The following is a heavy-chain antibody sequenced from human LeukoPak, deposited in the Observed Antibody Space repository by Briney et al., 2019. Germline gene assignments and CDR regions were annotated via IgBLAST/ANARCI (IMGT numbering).Heavy chain of an antibody. CDR3: ARDAGFGTSDAFDI. Sequence: PSETLSLTCTVSGGSISSGGYYWSWIRQHPGKGLEWIGYIYYSGSTYYNPSLKSRVTISVDTSKNRFSLKLSSVTAADTAVYYCARDAGFGTSDAFDIWGQGTMVTVSS. D-gene: IGHD3-10*01. CDR2: IYYSGST. J-gene: IGHJ3*02. V-gene: IGHV4-31*03. CDR1: GGSISSGGYY.